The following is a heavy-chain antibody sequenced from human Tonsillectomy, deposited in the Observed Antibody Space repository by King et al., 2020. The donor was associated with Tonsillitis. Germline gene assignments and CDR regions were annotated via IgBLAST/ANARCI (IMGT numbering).Heavy chain of an antibody. J-gene: IGHJ4*02. V-gene: IGHV3-30*18. CDR2: ISYDGSNK. CDR3: AKELWGGGGYVGGH. D-gene: IGHD1-26*01. CDR1: GFTFSSYG. Sequence: HVQLVESGGGVVQPGRSLRLSCAASGFTFSSYGMHWVRQAPGKGLEWVAVISYDGSNKYYADSVKGRFTISRDNSKNTLYLQMNSLRSEDTAVYYCAKELWGGGGYVGGHWGQGTLVTVSS.